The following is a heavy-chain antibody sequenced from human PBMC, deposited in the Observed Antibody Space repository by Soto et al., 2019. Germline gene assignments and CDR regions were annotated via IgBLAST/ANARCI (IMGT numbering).Heavy chain of an antibody. Sequence: QVQLVQSGAEVKKPGASVKVSCKASGYTFTSYDINWVRQATGQGLEWMGWMNAKSGNTGDAQKVQGRVTMTRNTSIGTAYMELSSLRSEDTAVYYCASGSQRWLVRDYWGQGTQVTVSS. CDR2: MNAKSGNT. CDR1: GYTFTSYD. D-gene: IGHD6-19*01. CDR3: ASGSQRWLVRDY. J-gene: IGHJ4*02. V-gene: IGHV1-8*01.